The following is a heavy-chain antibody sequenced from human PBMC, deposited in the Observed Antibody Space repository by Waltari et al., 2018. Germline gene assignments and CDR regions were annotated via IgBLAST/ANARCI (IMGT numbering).Heavy chain of an antibody. CDR3: AKQAVAGTWRFIDY. V-gene: IGHV3-33*08. J-gene: IGHJ4*02. Sequence: QVQLVESGGGVVQPGRSLRLSCASSGFTFSSYGMHWVRQAPGKGLEWVEVIWYEGSNKYYADSVKGRFTTSRDNSKNTLYLQMNSLRAEDTAMYYCAKQAVAGTWRFIDYWGQGIWVT. CDR2: IWYEGSNK. CDR1: GFTFSSYG. D-gene: IGHD6-19*01.